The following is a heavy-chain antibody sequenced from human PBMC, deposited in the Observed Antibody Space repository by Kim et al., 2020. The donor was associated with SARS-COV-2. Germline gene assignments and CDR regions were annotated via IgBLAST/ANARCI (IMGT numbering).Heavy chain of an antibody. D-gene: IGHD4-17*01. Sequence: TYAHYVQGRFTLPRDNAKNTLYLQMSSLGADDTAVYYCARGGQCNYGDLEYWGQGTLVTVSS. J-gene: IGHJ4*02. CDR3: ARGGQCNYGDLEY. V-gene: IGHV3-74*03.